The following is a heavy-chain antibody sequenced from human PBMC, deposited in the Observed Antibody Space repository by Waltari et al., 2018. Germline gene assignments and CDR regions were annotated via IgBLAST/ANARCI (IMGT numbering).Heavy chain of an antibody. D-gene: IGHD3-22*01. V-gene: IGHV3-9*01. CDR2: ISWNSGSI. J-gene: IGHJ2*01. CDR1: GFTFDDYA. CDR3: AKSHYYDSSGYPRDWYFDL. Sequence: EVQLVESGGGLVQPGRSLRLSCAASGFTFDDYAMHWVRQAPGQGLEWVSGISWNSGSIGYADSVKGRFTISRDNAKNSLYLQMNSLRAEDTALYYCAKSHYYDSSGYPRDWYFDLWGRGTLVTVSS.